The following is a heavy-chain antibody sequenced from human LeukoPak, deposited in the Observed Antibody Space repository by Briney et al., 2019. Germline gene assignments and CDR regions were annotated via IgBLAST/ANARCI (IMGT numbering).Heavy chain of an antibody. CDR1: GYTFTSYG. CDR2: ISAYNGNT. V-gene: IGHV1-18*01. D-gene: IGHD5-12*01. CDR3: ARCIVATITDYYYGMDV. J-gene: IGHJ6*02. Sequence: ASVKVSCKASGYTFTSYGISWVRQAPGQGLEWMGWISAYNGNTNYAQKLQGRVTMTTDTSTSTAYMELRSLRSDDTAVYYCARCIVATITDYYYGMDVWGQGTTVTVSS.